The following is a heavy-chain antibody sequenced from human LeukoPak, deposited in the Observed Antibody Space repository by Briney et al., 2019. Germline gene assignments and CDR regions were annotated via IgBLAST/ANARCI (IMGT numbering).Heavy chain of an antibody. CDR1: GGSISSDNYY. V-gene: IGHV4-61*01. Sequence: SETLSLTCTVSGGSISSDNYYWSWIRQPPGKGLEWIGYIYYSGSTNYNPSLKSRVTISVDTSKNQFSLKLSSVTAADTAVYYCARYVSGSPGAFDIWGQGTMVTVSS. CDR2: IYYSGST. D-gene: IGHD3-10*01. CDR3: ARYVSGSPGAFDI. J-gene: IGHJ3*02.